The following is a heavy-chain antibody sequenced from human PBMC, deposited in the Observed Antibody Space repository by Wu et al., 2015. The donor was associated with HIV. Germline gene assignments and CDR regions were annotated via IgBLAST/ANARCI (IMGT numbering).Heavy chain of an antibody. V-gene: IGHV1-69*12. CDR2: IIPIFGTP. CDR1: GGTFDSYG. CDR3: ARRQQLLDQ. J-gene: IGHJ4*02. Sequence: QVQVVQSGAEMKKPGSSMKVSCKASGGTFDSYGINWVRQAPGQGLEWMGGIIPIFGTPDYARKFRGRVRITADESSTTSYMELISLGREDTAIYYCARRQQLLDQWGQGTLIFVSS. D-gene: IGHD5-24*01.